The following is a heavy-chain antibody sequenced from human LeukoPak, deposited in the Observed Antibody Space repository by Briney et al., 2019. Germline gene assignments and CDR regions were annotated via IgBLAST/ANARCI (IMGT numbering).Heavy chain of an antibody. CDR2: IYYSGST. Sequence: SETLSLTCTVSGGSISSSSYYWGWIRQPPGKGLEWIGSIYYSGSTYYNPSLKSRVTISVDTSKNQFSLKLSSVTAADTAVYYCAAAGAYGDYHFDYWGQGTLVTVSS. J-gene: IGHJ4*02. D-gene: IGHD4-17*01. CDR3: AAAGAYGDYHFDY. V-gene: IGHV4-39*07. CDR1: GGSISSSSYY.